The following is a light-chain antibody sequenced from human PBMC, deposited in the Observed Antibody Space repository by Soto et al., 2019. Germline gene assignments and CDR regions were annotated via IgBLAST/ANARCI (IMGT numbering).Light chain of an antibody. CDR2: GAS. CDR3: QQYAET. V-gene: IGKV3-20*01. Sequence: EIVLTQSPGTLSLSPGERATLSCRASQSVSSSYLAWYQQKPGQAPRLLIYGASSGATGIPDRFSGSGSGTDFTLTISRLEPEDFAVYYCQQYAETFGQGTKLEIK. J-gene: IGKJ2*01. CDR1: QSVSSSY.